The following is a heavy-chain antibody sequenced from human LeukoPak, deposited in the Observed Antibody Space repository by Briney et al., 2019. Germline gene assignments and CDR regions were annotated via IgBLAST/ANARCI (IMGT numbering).Heavy chain of an antibody. J-gene: IGHJ6*02. V-gene: IGHV3-23*01. CDR2: ISSSGATT. CDR1: GFTFSSYA. Sequence: GGSLRLSCAASGFTFSSYAMSWVRQPPGKGLEWVSVISSSGATTYYPDSVKGRFTISRDNAKNTLYLQMNSLRAEDTAVYYCARDSGHYYGMDVWGQGTTVTVSS. CDR3: ARDSGHYYGMDV.